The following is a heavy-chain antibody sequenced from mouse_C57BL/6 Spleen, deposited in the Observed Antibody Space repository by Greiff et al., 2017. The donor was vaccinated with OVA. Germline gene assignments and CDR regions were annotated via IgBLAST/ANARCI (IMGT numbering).Heavy chain of an antibody. CDR3: TRGHYDT. J-gene: IGHJ2*01. CDR2: IDPETGGT. Sequence: VKLMESGAELVRPGASVTLSCKASGYTFTDYEMHWVKQTPVHGLEWIGAIDPETGGTAYNQKFKGKAILTADKSSSTAYMELRSLTSEASALYYCTRGHYDTWGAGTTLTVSS. V-gene: IGHV1-15*01. CDR1: GYTFTDYE. D-gene: IGHD1-1*01.